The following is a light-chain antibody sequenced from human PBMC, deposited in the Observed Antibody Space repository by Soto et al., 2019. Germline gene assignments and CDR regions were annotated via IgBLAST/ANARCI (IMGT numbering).Light chain of an antibody. CDR1: ISDFVLYNY. V-gene: IGLV2-14*01. J-gene: IGLJ1*01. Sequence: QSALTQPASVSGSPGQSITISCTGTISDFVLYNYVSWYQQHPGKAPKRMLYGVSNRPSGASNRFSGSKSGNTASLTISGLQAEDEADYYCVSLATGRSYVFGTGTKLTVL. CDR2: GVS. CDR3: VSLATGRSYV.